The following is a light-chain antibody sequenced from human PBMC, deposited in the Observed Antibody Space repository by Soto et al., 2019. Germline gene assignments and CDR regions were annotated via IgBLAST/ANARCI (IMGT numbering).Light chain of an antibody. CDR2: GAS. V-gene: IGKV3-20*01. CDR1: QSVSSSY. Sequence: EIVLTQSPGTLSLSPGERAPLSCRASQSVSSSYLAWYQQKPGQAPRLLIYGASSRATGIPDRFSGSGSGTDFTLTISRLEPEDFAVYYCQPYGSSPPYTFGQGTKLEIK. CDR3: QPYGSSPPYT. J-gene: IGKJ2*01.